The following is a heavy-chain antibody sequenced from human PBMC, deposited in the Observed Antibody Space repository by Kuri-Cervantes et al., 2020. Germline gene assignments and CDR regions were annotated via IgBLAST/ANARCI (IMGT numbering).Heavy chain of an antibody. V-gene: IGHV3-53*05. J-gene: IGHJ3*02. CDR3: AQIPIPDYSSGWYDAFDI. CDR1: GFTVSSNY. D-gene: IGHD6-19*01. CDR2: IYSGGST. Sequence: ETLSLTCAASGFTVSSNYMSWVRQAPGKGLEWVSVIYSGGSTYYADSVKGRFTISRDNSKNTLYLQMNSLRAEDTAVYYCAQIPIPDYSSGWYDAFDIWGQGTMVTVSS.